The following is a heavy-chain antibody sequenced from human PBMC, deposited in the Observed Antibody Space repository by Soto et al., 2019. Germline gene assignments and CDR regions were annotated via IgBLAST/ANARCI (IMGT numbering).Heavy chain of an antibody. D-gene: IGHD3-10*01. Sequence: GGSLRLSCAASGFTFSDYYMSWIRQAPGKGLEWVSYISSSSSYTNYADSVKGRFTISRDNAKNSLYLQMNSLRAEDTAVYYCARLRGRADITMVRGALDYYYGMDVWGQGTTVTVSS. CDR2: ISSSSSYT. V-gene: IGHV3-11*06. J-gene: IGHJ6*02. CDR3: ARLRGRADITMVRGALDYYYGMDV. CDR1: GFTFSDYY.